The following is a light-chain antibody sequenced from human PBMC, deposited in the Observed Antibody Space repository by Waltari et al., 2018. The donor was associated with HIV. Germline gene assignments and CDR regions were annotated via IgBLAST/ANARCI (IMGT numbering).Light chain of an antibody. CDR1: QSLKHTDGKTY. Sequence: DIVMTQTPPSLSVTPGQPASFSCNSSQSLKHTDGKTYLYWYLQRPGQSQQVLIYEVSKRYAGGPDRFSGSGAVTHFTLKIARVEAEDVGSYYCMQSLHLLYTFGQGTKLEIK. V-gene: IGKV2D-29*02. CDR3: MQSLHLLYT. CDR2: EVS. J-gene: IGKJ2*01.